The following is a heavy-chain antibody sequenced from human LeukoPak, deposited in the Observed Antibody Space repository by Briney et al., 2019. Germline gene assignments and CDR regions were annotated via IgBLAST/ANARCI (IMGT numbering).Heavy chain of an antibody. Sequence: ASVKVSCKASGYTFTSYGICWVRQAPGQGLEWMGWINPNSGGTNSAQKFQGRVTMTRDTSIITAYMELSRLRSDDTAVYFCARGYYDSSDYEYFQHWGQGTLVTVSS. CDR3: ARGYYDSSDYEYFQH. D-gene: IGHD3-22*01. CDR2: INPNSGGT. V-gene: IGHV1-2*02. CDR1: GYTFTSYG. J-gene: IGHJ1*01.